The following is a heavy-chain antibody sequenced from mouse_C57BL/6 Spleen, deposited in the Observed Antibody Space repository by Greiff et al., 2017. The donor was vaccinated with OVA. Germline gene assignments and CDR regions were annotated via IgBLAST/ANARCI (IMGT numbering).Heavy chain of an antibody. CDR3: ARGTTVVGDY. CDR2: ISSGSSTI. D-gene: IGHD1-1*01. V-gene: IGHV5-17*01. Sequence: EVKVVESGGGLVKPGGSLKLSCAASGFTFSDYGMHWVRQAPEKGLEWVAYISSGSSTIYYADTVKGRFTISRDNAKNTLFLQTTSLRSEDTAMYYCARGTTVVGDYWGQGTSVTVSS. CDR1: GFTFSDYG. J-gene: IGHJ4*01.